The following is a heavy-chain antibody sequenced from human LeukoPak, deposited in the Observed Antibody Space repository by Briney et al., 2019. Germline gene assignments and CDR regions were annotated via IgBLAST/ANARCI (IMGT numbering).Heavy chain of an antibody. D-gene: IGHD6-13*01. Sequence: GGSLRLSCAASGFTFSSYWMHWVRQAPGKGLVWVSRINTDGSSTSYADSVKGRFTISRDNAKNTLYLQMNSLRAEDTAVYYCARVSSSSWWALGYWGQGTLVTVSS. CDR2: INTDGSST. J-gene: IGHJ4*02. V-gene: IGHV3-74*01. CDR1: GFTFSSYW. CDR3: ARVSSSSWWALGY.